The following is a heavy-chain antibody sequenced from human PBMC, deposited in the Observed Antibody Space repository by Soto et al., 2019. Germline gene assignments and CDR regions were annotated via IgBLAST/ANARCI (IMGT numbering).Heavy chain of an antibody. V-gene: IGHV1-18*01. CDR1: GYTFTSYG. Sequence: ASVKVSCKASGYTFTSYGISWVRQAPGQGLEWMGWISAYNGNTNYAQKLQGRVTMTTDTSTSTAYMELRSLRSDDTAVYYCARDYDSSGYYPEKNWFDPWGQGTLVTVSS. D-gene: IGHD3-22*01. CDR2: ISAYNGNT. J-gene: IGHJ5*02. CDR3: ARDYDSSGYYPEKNWFDP.